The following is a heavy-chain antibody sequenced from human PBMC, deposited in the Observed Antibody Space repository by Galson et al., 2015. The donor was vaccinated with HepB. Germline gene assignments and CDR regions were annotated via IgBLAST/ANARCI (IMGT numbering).Heavy chain of an antibody. CDR3: ARVRFATTVVRADAFDI. D-gene: IGHD4-23*01. J-gene: IGHJ3*02. Sequence: CAISGDSVSSNSAAWNWIRQSPSRGLEWLGRTYYRSKWYNDYAVSVKSRITINPDTSKNPFSLQLNSVTPEDTAVYYCARVRFATTVVRADAFDIWGQGTMVTVSS. CDR1: GDSVSSNSAA. V-gene: IGHV6-1*01. CDR2: TYYRSKWYN.